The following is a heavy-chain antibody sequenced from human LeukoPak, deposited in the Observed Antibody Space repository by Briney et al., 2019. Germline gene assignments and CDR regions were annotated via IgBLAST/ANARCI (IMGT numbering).Heavy chain of an antibody. CDR1: GFDFSRYW. CDR3: VRHNYGYDY. V-gene: IGHV3-74*01. CDR2: SHNDGNSV. Sequence: GGSLRLSCAASGFDFSRYWMHWVRQVPGKEVVWVSHSHNDGNSVSYADSVKGRFTVSRDNAKNTLYLQMNRLRAEDTAVYYCVRHNYGYDYWGLGTLVTVSS. D-gene: IGHD3-10*01. J-gene: IGHJ4*02.